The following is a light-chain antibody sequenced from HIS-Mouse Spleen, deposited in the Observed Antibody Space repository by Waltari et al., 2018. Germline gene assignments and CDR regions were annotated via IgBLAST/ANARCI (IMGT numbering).Light chain of an antibody. CDR3: QAWDSSIHVV. Sequence: SYELTQPPSVSVSPGQTASITCSGDKLADRYAFWYEQKPGQSPVLVIYQDSKRPSGIPERFSGSNSGNTATLTISGTQAMDEADYYCQAWDSSIHVVFGGGTKLTVL. CDR2: QDS. J-gene: IGLJ2*01. CDR1: KLADRY. V-gene: IGLV3-1*01.